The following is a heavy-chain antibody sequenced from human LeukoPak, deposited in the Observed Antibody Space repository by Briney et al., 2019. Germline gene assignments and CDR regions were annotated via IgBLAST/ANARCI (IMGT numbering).Heavy chain of an antibody. V-gene: IGHV3-7*01. CDR1: GFTFSSYW. J-gene: IGHJ4*02. Sequence: GGSLRLSCAASGFTFSSYWMSWVRQAPGKGLEWVANIKQDGSEKYYVDSVKGRFTISRDNAKNSLNLQMNSLRAEDTAVYYCAKAPIVGATTVASDGEYYFDYWGQGTLVTVSS. CDR2: IKQDGSEK. CDR3: AKAPIVGATTVASDGEYYFDY. D-gene: IGHD1-26*01.